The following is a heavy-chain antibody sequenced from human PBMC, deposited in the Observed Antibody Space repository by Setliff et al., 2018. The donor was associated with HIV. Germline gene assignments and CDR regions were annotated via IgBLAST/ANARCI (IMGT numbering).Heavy chain of an antibody. D-gene: IGHD6-13*01. CDR3: AREDSSWYGSLDY. V-gene: IGHV3-23*01. CDR2: IRGSGSGDTT. J-gene: IGHJ4*02. Sequence: GGSLRLSCAASGFIFSSYAMTWVRQAPGKGLEWVSTIRGSGSGDTTHYADFVKARFTISRDNSKNTVYLQMNSLRAEDMAIYYCAREDSSWYGSLDYWGQGTPVPSPQ. CDR1: GFIFSSYA.